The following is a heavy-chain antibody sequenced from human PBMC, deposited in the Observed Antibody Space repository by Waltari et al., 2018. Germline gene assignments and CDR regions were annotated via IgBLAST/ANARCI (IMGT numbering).Heavy chain of an antibody. CDR2: IGTAGDT. CDR3: ARDKRGAFDI. Sequence: EVQLVESGGGLVQPGGSLRLSCAASGFTFSSYAMPWVRQATGKGLEWVSAIGTAGDTYYPGSVKGRFTISRENAKNSLYLQMNSLRAGDTAVYYCARDKRGAFDIWGQGTMVTVSS. D-gene: IGHD3-10*01. V-gene: IGHV3-13*01. CDR1: GFTFSSYA. J-gene: IGHJ3*02.